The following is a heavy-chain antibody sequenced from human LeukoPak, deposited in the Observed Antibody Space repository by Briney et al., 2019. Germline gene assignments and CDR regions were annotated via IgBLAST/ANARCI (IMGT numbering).Heavy chain of an antibody. D-gene: IGHD3-10*01. Sequence: ASVKVSCKASGYTFTSYYMHWVRQAPGQGLEWMGIINPSGGSTSYAQKFQGRVTMTRDMSTSTVYMEPSSLRSEDTAVYYCARDLARGGAFYYYMGVWGKGTTVTVSS. J-gene: IGHJ6*03. CDR2: INPSGGST. CDR1: GYTFTSYY. V-gene: IGHV1-46*01. CDR3: ARDLARGGAFYYYMGV.